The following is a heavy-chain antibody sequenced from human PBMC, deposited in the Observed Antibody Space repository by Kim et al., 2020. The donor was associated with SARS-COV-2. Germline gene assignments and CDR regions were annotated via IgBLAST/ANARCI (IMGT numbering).Heavy chain of an antibody. CDR3: ASSSSSREFDY. CDR2: N. J-gene: IGHJ4*02. Sequence: NDYAVSVKRRRPITPDTSKNQFSLQLNSVTPEDTAVYYCASSSSSREFDYWGQGTLVTVSS. D-gene: IGHD6-13*01. V-gene: IGHV6-1*01.